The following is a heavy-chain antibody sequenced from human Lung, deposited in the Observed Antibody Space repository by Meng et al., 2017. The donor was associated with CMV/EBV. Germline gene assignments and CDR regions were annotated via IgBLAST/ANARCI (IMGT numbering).Heavy chain of an antibody. CDR2: VSAYNGDT. J-gene: IGHJ4*01. CDR3: ARRPGYDHHDY. D-gene: IGHD2-15*01. CDR1: GYKFTTYH. V-gene: IGHV1-18*04. Sequence: ASXXVSCKASGYKFTTYHLSWVRQAPGQGLEWMGWVSAYNGDTNYVQKFQGRVTMTADTSTSTAYMELRNLTSDDTAVYYCARRPGYDHHDYWGHGTLVTVSS.